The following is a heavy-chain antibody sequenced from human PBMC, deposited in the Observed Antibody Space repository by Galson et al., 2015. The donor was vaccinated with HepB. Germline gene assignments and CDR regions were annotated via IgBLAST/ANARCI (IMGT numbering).Heavy chain of an antibody. Sequence: SLRLSCAASGFTFSSYGMHWVRQAPGKGLEWVAVISYDGSNKYYADSVKGRFTISRDNSENTLYLQMNSLRAEDTAVYYCAKDSWDVDTAMVSDYWGQGTLVTVSS. CDR1: GFTFSSYG. CDR2: ISYDGSNK. V-gene: IGHV3-30*18. CDR3: AKDSWDVDTAMVSDY. J-gene: IGHJ4*02. D-gene: IGHD5-18*01.